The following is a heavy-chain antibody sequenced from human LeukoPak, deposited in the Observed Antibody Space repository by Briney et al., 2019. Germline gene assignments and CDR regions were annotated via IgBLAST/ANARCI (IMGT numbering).Heavy chain of an antibody. CDR1: GYTFTSYG. V-gene: IGHV1-18*01. CDR3: ARGGWFGELSSYYYYYMDV. J-gene: IGHJ6*03. CDR2: ISAYNGNT. Sequence: ASVKVSCKASGYTFTSYGISWVRQAPGQGLEWMGWISAYNGNTNYAQKLQGRVTMTTDTSTSTAYMELRSLRSDDTAVYYCARGGWFGELSSYYYYYMDVWGKGTTVTISS. D-gene: IGHD3-10*01.